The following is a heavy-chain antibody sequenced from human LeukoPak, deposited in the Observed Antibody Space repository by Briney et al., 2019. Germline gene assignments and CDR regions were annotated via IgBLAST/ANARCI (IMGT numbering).Heavy chain of an antibody. Sequence: PGGSLRLSCAASGFTFDDYAMHWVRQAPGKGLEWVSGISWNSGSIGYADSVKGRFTISRDNAKNSLYLQMNSLRAGDTALYYCAKDSAGMGLYGMDVWGQGTTVTVSS. CDR3: AKDSAGMGLYGMDV. J-gene: IGHJ6*02. CDR1: GFTFDDYA. V-gene: IGHV3-9*01. CDR2: ISWNSGSI. D-gene: IGHD6-13*01.